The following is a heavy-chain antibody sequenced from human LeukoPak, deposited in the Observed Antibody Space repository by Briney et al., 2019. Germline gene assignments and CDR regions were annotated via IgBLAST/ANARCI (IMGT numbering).Heavy chain of an antibody. CDR3: ANLMGDSSGYYQKDALGV. V-gene: IGHV3-30*18. CDR2: ISYDGSKK. J-gene: IGHJ3*01. D-gene: IGHD3-22*01. CDR1: GFTFSSYG. Sequence: GRSLRLSCAASGFTFSSYGMYWVRQAPGKGLEWVAVISYDGSKKYYADSVKGRFTISRDNSKNTLYLQMNSLRAEDTAVYYCANLMGDSSGYYQKDALGVWGQGTKVTVSS.